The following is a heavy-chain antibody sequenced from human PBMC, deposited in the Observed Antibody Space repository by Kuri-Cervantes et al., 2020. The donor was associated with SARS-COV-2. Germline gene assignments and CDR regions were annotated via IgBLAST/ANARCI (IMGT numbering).Heavy chain of an antibody. CDR1: GLPFSSYG. D-gene: IGHD7-27*01. CDR2: IRYDGSTK. V-gene: IGHV3-30*02. Sequence: GGSLRLSCAASGLPFSSYGMNWVRQAPGKGLEWVAFIRYDGSTKYYPDFVKGRFIIPRDNSKHTLYLQMNRLRAEDTAVYYCARDLRLGKSLDYWGQGTLVTVSS. J-gene: IGHJ4*02. CDR3: ARDLRLGKSLDY.